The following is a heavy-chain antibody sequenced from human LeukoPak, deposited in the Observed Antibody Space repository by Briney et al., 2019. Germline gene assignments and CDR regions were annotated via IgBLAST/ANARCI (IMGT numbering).Heavy chain of an antibody. CDR2: INHSGST. V-gene: IGHV4-34*01. CDR3: ARVGYYSSTSCNDY. CDR1: GGSFSGYY. D-gene: IGHD2-2*01. J-gene: IGHJ4*02. Sequence: SETLSLTCAVYGGSFSGYYWSWIRQPPGKGLEWIGEINHSGSTNYNPSLKSRVTISVDTSKNQFSLKLSSVTAADTAVYYCARVGYYSSTSCNDYWGQGTLVTVSS.